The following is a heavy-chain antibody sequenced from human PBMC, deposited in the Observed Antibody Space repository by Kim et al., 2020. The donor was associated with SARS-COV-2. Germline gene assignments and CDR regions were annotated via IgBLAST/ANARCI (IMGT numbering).Heavy chain of an antibody. J-gene: IGHJ6*02. CDR2: ISWNSGSI. CDR1: GFTFDDYA. D-gene: IGHD3-22*01. CDR3: AKEYYYDSSGYYFYYYYGMDV. V-gene: IGHV3-9*01. Sequence: GGSLRLSCAASGFTFDDYAMHWVRQAPGKGLEWVSGISWNSGSIGYADSVKGRFTISRDNAKNSLYLQMNSLRAEDTALYYCAKEYYYDSSGYYFYYYYGMDVWGQGTTVTVSS.